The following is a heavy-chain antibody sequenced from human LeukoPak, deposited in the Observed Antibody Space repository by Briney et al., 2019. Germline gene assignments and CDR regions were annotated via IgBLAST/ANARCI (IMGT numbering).Heavy chain of an antibody. Sequence: GGSLRLSCAASGFTFSSYEMNWVRQAPGKGLECVSYISSSGSTIYYADSVKGRFTISRDNAKNSLYLQMNSLRAEDTAVYYCARVQKDYYDSSGYLSYWGQGTLVTVSS. J-gene: IGHJ4*02. CDR2: ISSSGSTI. CDR3: ARVQKDYYDSSGYLSY. CDR1: GFTFSSYE. V-gene: IGHV3-48*03. D-gene: IGHD3-22*01.